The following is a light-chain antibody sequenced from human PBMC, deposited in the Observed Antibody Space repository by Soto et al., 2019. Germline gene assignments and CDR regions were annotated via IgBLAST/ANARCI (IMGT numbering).Light chain of an antibody. CDR3: QQSYSTLT. CDR2: GAS. CDR1: QSVSSN. Sequence: EIVITQSPATLSVPPGERATLSCRASQSVSSNLAWYQQKPGQAPRLLIYGASTRATGIPARFSGSGSGTDFTLTISSLQPEDFATYYCQQSYSTLTFGGGTKVDIK. V-gene: IGKV3-15*01. J-gene: IGKJ4*01.